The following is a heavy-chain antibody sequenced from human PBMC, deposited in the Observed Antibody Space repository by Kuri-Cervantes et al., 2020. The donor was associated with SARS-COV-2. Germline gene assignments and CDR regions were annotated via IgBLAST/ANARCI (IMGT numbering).Heavy chain of an antibody. V-gene: IGHV3-21*01. CDR3: ARDRPSNYYGSGSSLDAFDI. J-gene: IGHJ3*02. CDR2: ISSSSSYI. Sequence: GESLKISCAAPGFTFSSYSMNWVRQAPGKGLEWVSSISSSSSYIYYADAVKGRLTISRDNAKNSLYLQMNSLRAEDTAVYYCARDRPSNYYGSGSSLDAFDIWGQGTMVTVSS. CDR1: GFTFSSYS. D-gene: IGHD3-10*01.